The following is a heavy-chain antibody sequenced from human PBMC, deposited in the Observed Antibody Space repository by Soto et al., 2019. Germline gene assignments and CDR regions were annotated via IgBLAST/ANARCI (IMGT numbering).Heavy chain of an antibody. J-gene: IGHJ6*02. CDR1: GFTFSSYD. CDR2: IGTAGDT. V-gene: IGHV3-13*01. CDR3: ARGPSNYSSIDYYYYGMDV. D-gene: IGHD4-4*01. Sequence: GGSLRLSCAASGFTFSSYDMHWVRQATGKGLEWVSAIGTAGDTYYPGSVKGRFTISRENAKNSLYLQMNSLRAEDTAVYYCARGPSNYSSIDYYYYGMDVWGQGTTVTVSS.